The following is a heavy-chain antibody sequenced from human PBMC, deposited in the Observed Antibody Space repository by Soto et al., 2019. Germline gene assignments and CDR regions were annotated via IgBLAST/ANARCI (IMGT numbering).Heavy chain of an antibody. CDR1: GFTFSSYA. D-gene: IGHD6-19*01. CDR3: ARDFSKVGSDVVAGYIDY. Sequence: QVHLVESGGGAVQPGRSLRLSCAASGFTFSSYAMHWVRQAPGKGLEWVAVISYDGSNKYYADSVKGRFTISRDNSKNTLYLQMNSLRAEDTAVYYCARDFSKVGSDVVAGYIDYWGQGTLVTVSS. CDR2: ISYDGSNK. V-gene: IGHV3-30-3*01. J-gene: IGHJ4*02.